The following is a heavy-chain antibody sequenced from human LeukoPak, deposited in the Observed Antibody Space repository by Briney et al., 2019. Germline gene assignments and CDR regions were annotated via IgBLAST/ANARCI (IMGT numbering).Heavy chain of an antibody. V-gene: IGHV1-18*01. D-gene: IGHD4-23*01. J-gene: IGHJ4*02. Sequence: GGSVKVSCKASGYTFTTYGISWVRQAPGQGLEWMGWISTYNGNTNYAQKLQGRVTMTTDTSTSTAYMELSSVRSEDTAVYYCARNLYGGNSWDVFDYWGQGTLVTVSS. CDR3: ARNLYGGNSWDVFDY. CDR2: ISTYNGNT. CDR1: GYTFTTYG.